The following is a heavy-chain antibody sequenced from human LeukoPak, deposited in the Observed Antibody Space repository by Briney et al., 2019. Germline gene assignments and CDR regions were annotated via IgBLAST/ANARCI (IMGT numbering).Heavy chain of an antibody. CDR1: GGSISSSSYY. CDR2: IYYSGST. V-gene: IGHV4-39*07. J-gene: IGHJ4*02. Sequence: PSETLSLTCTVSGGSISSSSYYWGWIRQPPGKGLEWIGSIYYSGSTNYNPSLKSRVTISVDTSKNQFSLKLSSVTAADTAVYYCAHRSGYSYGLDYWGQGTLVTVSS. D-gene: IGHD5-18*01. CDR3: AHRSGYSYGLDY.